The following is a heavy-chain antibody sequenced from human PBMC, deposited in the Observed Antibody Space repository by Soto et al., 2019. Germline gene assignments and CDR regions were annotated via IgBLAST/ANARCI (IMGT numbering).Heavy chain of an antibody. V-gene: IGHV3-30-3*01. CDR3: ARDPYYYDSSGYSVDY. J-gene: IGHJ4*02. Sequence: ESGGGVVQPGRSLRLSCAASGFTFSSYAMHWVRQAPGKGLEWVAVISYDGSNKYYADSVKGRFTISRDNSKNPLYLHMNSLRAEDTAVYYCARDPYYYDSSGYSVDYWGQGTLVTFAA. CDR1: GFTFSSYA. D-gene: IGHD3-22*01. CDR2: ISYDGSNK.